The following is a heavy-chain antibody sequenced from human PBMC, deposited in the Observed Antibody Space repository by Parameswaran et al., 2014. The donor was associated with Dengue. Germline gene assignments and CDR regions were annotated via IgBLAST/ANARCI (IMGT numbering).Heavy chain of an antibody. J-gene: IGHJ4*02. D-gene: IGHD1-26*01. CDR3: ASGSYRLGDY. CDR2: ISGSGDST. V-gene: IGHV3-23*01. Sequence: VRQAPGKGLEWVSSISGSGDSTHYADSVKGRFTISRDNSKNTLYLQMKSPGAEDTAIYYCASGSYRLGDYWGQGTLVTVSS.